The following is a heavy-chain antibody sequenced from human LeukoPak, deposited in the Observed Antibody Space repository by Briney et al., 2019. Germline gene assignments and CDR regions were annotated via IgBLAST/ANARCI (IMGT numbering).Heavy chain of an antibody. CDR1: GFTFSSYA. D-gene: IGHD1-26*01. Sequence: GGSLRLSCAASGFTFSSYAMSWVRQAPGKGLEWVSTITGGDDTTYYADSVKGRFTISRDNSKNTVYLQMNSLRAEDTAVYYCSQGSWGDDWGQGTLVTVSS. CDR2: ITGGDDTT. V-gene: IGHV3-23*01. CDR3: SQGSWGDD. J-gene: IGHJ4*02.